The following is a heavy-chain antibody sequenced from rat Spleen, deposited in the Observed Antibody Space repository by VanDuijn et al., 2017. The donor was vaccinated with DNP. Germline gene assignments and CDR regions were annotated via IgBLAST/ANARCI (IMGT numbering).Heavy chain of an antibody. CDR2: ISPTGSRT. CDR1: RFTFSDYN. CDR3: VRGFYYYNSWPDH. J-gene: IGHJ2*01. V-gene: IGHV5-7*01. Sequence: EVQLVESGGGLVQPGRSLKLSCAASRFTFSDYNMAWVRQAPKKGLEWVATISPTGSRTHYPDSVKGRFTVSRDNAKHSLYLQMNSLKSEDTATYYCVRGFYYYNSWPDHWGQGVMVTVSS. D-gene: IGHD1-2*01.